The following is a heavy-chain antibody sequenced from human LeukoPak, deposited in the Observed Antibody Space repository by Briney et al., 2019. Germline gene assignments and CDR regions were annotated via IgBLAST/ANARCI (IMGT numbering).Heavy chain of an antibody. CDR2: IYYSGST. J-gene: IGHJ6*03. CDR1: GDSISTSSYY. Sequence: SETLSLTCSVSGDSISTSSYYWGWIRQPPGKGLEWIGTIYYSGSTYYNPSLTSRVTISVDTSKNQLSLKLSSVTAADTAVYYCARHKDYYYSYMDVWGKETTVTISS. CDR3: ARHKDYYYSYMDV. V-gene: IGHV4-39*01.